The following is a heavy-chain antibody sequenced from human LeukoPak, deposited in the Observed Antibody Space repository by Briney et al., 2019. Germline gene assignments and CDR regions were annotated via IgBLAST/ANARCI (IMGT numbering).Heavy chain of an antibody. V-gene: IGHV4-39*01. J-gene: IGHJ4*02. CDR3: ASLRERSYYARGFDY. Sequence: ETLSLTCTVSGGSISSSSYYWGWIRQPPGKGLEWIGSIYYSGSTYYNPSLKSRVTISVDTSKNQFSLKLRSVTAAGTAVYYCASLRERSYYARGFDYWGQGTLVTVSS. CDR1: GGSISSSSYY. D-gene: IGHD1-26*01. CDR2: IYYSGST.